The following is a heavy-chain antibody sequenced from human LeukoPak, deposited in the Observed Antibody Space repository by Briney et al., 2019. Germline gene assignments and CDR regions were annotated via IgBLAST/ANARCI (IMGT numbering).Heavy chain of an antibody. CDR3: AKDHRRYYYDSTGYYFDY. CDR1: GFTFSSYA. CDR2: IGAGGTFT. D-gene: IGHD3-22*01. V-gene: IGHV3-23*01. Sequence: PGGSLRLSCTASGFTFSSYAMNWVRQAPGKGLEWVSGIGAGGTFTYYADSVKGRFTISRDNSKNTLYLQMNSLRAEDTAVYYCAKDHRRYYYDSTGYYFDYWGQGTLVTVSS. J-gene: IGHJ4*02.